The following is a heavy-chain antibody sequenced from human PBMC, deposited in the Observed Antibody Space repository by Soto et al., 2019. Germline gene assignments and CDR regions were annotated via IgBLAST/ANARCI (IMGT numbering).Heavy chain of an antibody. CDR1: GYTFTSYG. V-gene: IGHV1-18*01. CDR3: ARGWSGYSYGSNYYYYGMDV. CDR2: ISAYNGNT. D-gene: IGHD5-18*01. Sequence: GASVKVSCKASGYTFTSYGISWVRQAPGQGLEWMGWISAYNGNTNYAQKLQGRVTMTTDTSTSTAYMELRSLRSDDTAVYYCARGWSGYSYGSNYYYYGMDVWGQGTTVTVSS. J-gene: IGHJ6*02.